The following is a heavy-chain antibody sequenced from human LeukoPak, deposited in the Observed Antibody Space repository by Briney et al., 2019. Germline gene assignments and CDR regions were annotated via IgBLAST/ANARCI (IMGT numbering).Heavy chain of an antibody. CDR2: ISSSGSTI. J-gene: IGHJ6*03. D-gene: IGHD6-13*01. V-gene: IGHV3-11*04. CDR1: GFTFSDYY. CDR3: ARAGGSSWYYYYMDV. Sequence: SGGSLRLSCAASGFTFSDYYMSWIRQAPGKGLEWVSYISSSGSTIYYADSVKGRFTISRDNAKNSLYLQMNSLRAEDTAVYYCARAGGSSWYYYYMDVWGKGTTVTVSS.